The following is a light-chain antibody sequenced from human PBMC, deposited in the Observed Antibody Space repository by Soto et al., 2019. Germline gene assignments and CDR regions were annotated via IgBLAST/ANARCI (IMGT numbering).Light chain of an antibody. CDR1: SSDVGGYNY. Sequence: QSALTQPASVSGSPGQSITISCTGTSSDVGGYNYVSWYQQRPGKAPKLMIYEVSNRPSGVSYRFSGSKSGNTASLNISGLQAEDEADYDCSSYTSSSTHVVVGGGTKVTVL. CDR2: EVS. V-gene: IGLV2-14*01. CDR3: SSYTSSSTHVV. J-gene: IGLJ2*01.